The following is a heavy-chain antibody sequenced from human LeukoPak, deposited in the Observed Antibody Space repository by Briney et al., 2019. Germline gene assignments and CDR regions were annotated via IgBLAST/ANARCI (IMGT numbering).Heavy chain of an antibody. V-gene: IGHV4-59*08. CDR3: ARLPDYYDSSGFTFDP. Sequence: SETLSLTRTVSGGSISSYYWSWIRQPPGKGLEWIGYIYYSGSTNYNPSLKSRVTISVDTSKNQFSLELSSVTAADTAVYYCARLPDYYDSSGFTFDPWGQGTLVTVSS. D-gene: IGHD3-22*01. CDR1: GGSISSYY. J-gene: IGHJ5*02. CDR2: IYYSGST.